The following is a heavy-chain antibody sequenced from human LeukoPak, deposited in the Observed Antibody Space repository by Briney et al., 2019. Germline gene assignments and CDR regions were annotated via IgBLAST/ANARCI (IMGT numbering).Heavy chain of an antibody. CDR3: ARRVMMRVTGVPDTWLDP. J-gene: IGHJ5*02. V-gene: IGHV4-59*08. CDR2: ISYNGGT. D-gene: IGHD2-21*02. Sequence: SETLSLTCTVSRDSISNYYWDWIRQPPGKGLEWVGYISYNGGTKYNPPLQSRVTISMDTSNKQFSLNLRSVTAADTAVYFCARRVMMRVTGVPDTWLDPWGQGILVTVS. CDR1: RDSISNYY.